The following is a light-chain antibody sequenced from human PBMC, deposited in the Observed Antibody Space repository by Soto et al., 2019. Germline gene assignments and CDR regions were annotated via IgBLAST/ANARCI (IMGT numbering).Light chain of an antibody. Sequence: DIQMTQSPSTLSASIGDRVTITCRASQSMNDWLAWYQQKPGKAPKVLIYDASSLQSGVPSRFSGSRSGTEFTLTIDSLQPDDVATYYCVRYNAFSPTFGHGTKVVI. V-gene: IGKV1-5*01. CDR1: QSMNDW. J-gene: IGKJ1*01. CDR3: VRYNAFSPT. CDR2: DAS.